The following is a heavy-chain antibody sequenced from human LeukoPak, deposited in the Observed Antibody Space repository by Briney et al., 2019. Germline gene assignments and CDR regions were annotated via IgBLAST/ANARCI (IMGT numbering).Heavy chain of an antibody. CDR3: ATSGSYSEFDY. V-gene: IGHV1-2*02. J-gene: IGHJ4*02. Sequence: ASVKVSCKASGYTFTDYYLHWVRQAPGQGLEWMGWINPNSGGANYAQKFQGRVTMTRDTSISTAYMELSRLRSDDTAVYYCATSGSYSEFDYWGQGTLVTVSS. CDR1: GYTFTDYY. CDR2: INPNSGGA. D-gene: IGHD1-26*01.